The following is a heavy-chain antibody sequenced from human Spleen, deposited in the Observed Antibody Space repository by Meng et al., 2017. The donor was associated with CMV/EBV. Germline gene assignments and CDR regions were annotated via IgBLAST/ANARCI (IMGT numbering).Heavy chain of an antibody. CDR2: ISPYSVNI. D-gene: IGHD3-10*01. CDR1: AITFSSYN. J-gene: IGHJ2*01. V-gene: IGHV3-21*01. CDR3: ARDRGFEGWYFDL. Sequence: ASAITFSSYNMNWVRQAPGKGLEWVSYISPYSVNIHYADSVKGRFTISRDNAKNSLYLQINSLRAEDTAVYYCARDRGFEGWYFDLWGRDTLATVSS.